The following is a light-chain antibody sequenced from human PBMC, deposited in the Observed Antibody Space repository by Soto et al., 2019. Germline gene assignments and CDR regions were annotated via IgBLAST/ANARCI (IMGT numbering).Light chain of an antibody. V-gene: IGKV1-27*01. Sequence: DLQMTQFPSSLSASVGDRVTITCRASRAINDYVAWYQQKPGKSPNLLIFAASSLESGVPSRFSGSGSGTEFTLTISSLQPEDVATYYCQGYKSPPFTFSPGTKVEMK. J-gene: IGKJ3*01. CDR1: RAINDY. CDR3: QGYKSPPFT. CDR2: AAS.